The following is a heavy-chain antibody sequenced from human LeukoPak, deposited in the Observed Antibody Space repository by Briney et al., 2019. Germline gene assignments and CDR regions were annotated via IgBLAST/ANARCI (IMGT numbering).Heavy chain of an antibody. Sequence: ASVKVSCKASGYTFTGYYMHWVRQAPGQGLEWMGWISAYNGNTNYAQKLQGRLTMTTDTSTSTAYMELRSLRSDDTAVYYCARLDGYSSGWYYSDYWGQGTLVTVSS. V-gene: IGHV1-18*04. D-gene: IGHD6-19*01. CDR2: ISAYNGNT. J-gene: IGHJ4*02. CDR3: ARLDGYSSGWYYSDY. CDR1: GYTFTGYY.